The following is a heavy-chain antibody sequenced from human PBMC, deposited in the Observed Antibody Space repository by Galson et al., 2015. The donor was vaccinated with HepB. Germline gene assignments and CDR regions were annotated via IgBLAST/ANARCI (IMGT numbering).Heavy chain of an antibody. V-gene: IGHV1-18*01. CDR2: VSGYNGQT. CDR1: GYTFASYG. D-gene: IGHD3-9*01. CDR3: ARAEATGLGIVY. J-gene: IGHJ4*02. Sequence: SVKVSCKASGYTFASYGIYWVRQAPGQGLEWMGWVSGYNGQTNYAQNLRDGVIMTTDTSTNTAYMELRSLTSDDTAVYYCARAEATGLGIVYWGQGTLVTVSS.